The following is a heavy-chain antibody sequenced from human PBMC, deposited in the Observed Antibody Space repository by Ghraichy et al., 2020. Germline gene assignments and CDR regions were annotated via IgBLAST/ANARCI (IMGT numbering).Heavy chain of an antibody. D-gene: IGHD6-19*01. CDR1: GGSISSYY. V-gene: IGHV4-4*07. Sequence: SETLSLTCTVSGGSISSYYWSWIRQPAGKGLEWIGRIYTSGSTNYNPSLKSRVTMSVDTSKNQFSLKLSSVTAADTAVYYCARVPYSSGWENWFDPWGQGTLVTVSS. J-gene: IGHJ5*02. CDR2: IYTSGST. CDR3: ARVPYSSGWENWFDP.